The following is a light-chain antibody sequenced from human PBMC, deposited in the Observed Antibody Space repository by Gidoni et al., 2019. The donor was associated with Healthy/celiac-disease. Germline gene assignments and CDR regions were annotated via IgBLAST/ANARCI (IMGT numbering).Light chain of an antibody. CDR1: QCLLHSNGYNS. J-gene: IGKJ2*04. CDR3: MQSLQTPRS. CDR2: LGS. Sequence: DIAMTQSPFSLPVTPGEPASIPCRSSQCLLHSNGYNSLDWYLQKPGQSPQLLIYLGSSRASGVPDRFSGSGSGTDFTLKISRVEAEDVGVYYCMQSLQTPRSFGQGTKLEIK. V-gene: IGKV2-28*01.